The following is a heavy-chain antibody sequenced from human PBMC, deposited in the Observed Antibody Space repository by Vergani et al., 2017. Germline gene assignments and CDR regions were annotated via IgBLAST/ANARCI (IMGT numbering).Heavy chain of an antibody. CDR3: ARQDIATNYFDY. D-gene: IGHD5-12*01. CDR2: MYHGGNT. Sequence: QVQLEESGPGLVKPSETLSLTCTVSGGSISSGTFYWAWVRQPPGKGLEWIGSMYHGGNTYYNPSLKSRVTISVDTSKNQFSLRLSSVTAADTALYYCARQDIATNYFDYWGLGTLVTVSS. J-gene: IGHJ4*02. V-gene: IGHV4-39*01. CDR1: GGSISSGTFY.